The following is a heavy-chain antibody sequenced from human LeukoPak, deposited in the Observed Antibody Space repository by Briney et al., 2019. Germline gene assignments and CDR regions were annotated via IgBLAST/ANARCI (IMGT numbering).Heavy chain of an antibody. Sequence: MSSETLSLTCAVSGGSFSINYWSWIRQAPGKGLEWIGEIYHTGSTNYSPSLKSRVTISVDTSKNHFSLKLRSVTAADTAVYYCARIRNIAHSRSRARGMDVWGKGTTVTVSS. V-gene: IGHV4-34*01. D-gene: IGHD2/OR15-2a*01. CDR2: IYHTGST. J-gene: IGHJ6*04. CDR3: ARIRNIAHSRSRARGMDV. CDR1: GGSFSINY.